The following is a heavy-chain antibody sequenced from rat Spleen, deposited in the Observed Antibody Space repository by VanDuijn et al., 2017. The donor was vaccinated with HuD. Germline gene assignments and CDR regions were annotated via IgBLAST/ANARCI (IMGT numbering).Heavy chain of an antibody. J-gene: IGHJ2*01. V-gene: IGHV5-7*01. Sequence: EVQLVESGGGLVQPGRSLKLSCAASGFTFSDYYMAWVRQAPTKGLEWVATISYGDSSGHSGTYYRDAVKGRFTISRDNAKSTLSLQMDSLRSEDTASYYCVRHGYTRYYFDYWGQGVMVTVSS. CDR3: VRHGYTRYYFDY. CDR1: GFTFSDYY. D-gene: IGHD1-9*01. CDR2: ISYGDSSGHSGT.